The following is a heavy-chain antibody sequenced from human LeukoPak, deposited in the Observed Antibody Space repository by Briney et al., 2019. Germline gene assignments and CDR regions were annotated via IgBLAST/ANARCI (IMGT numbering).Heavy chain of an antibody. V-gene: IGHV4-59*01. Sequence: SETLTLTCTASGGSIRSYYWSWIRQPPGKGLEWIGYIYYSGSTNYNPSLKSRVSISVNTTKNQFSPELSSVTAADTAVYCCARTGYTVIMLYPFVQWGRGTLVSASS. CDR1: GGSIRSYY. J-gene: IGHJ4*02. D-gene: IGHD3-16*01. CDR3: ARTGYTVIMLYPFVQ. CDR2: IYYSGST.